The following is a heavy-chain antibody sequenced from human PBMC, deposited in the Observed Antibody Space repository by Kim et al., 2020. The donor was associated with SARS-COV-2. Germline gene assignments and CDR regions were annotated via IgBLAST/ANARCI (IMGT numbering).Heavy chain of an antibody. V-gene: IGHV1-24*01. J-gene: IGHJ6*02. CDR3: ATDRVGVRYGMDV. D-gene: IGHD2-15*01. Sequence: YAQKFQGRVTMTEDTSTDTAYMELSSLRSEDTAVYYCATDRVGVRYGMDVWGQGTTVTVSS.